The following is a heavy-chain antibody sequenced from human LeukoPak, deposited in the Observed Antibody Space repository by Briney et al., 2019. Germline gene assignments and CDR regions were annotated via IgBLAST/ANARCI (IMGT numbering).Heavy chain of an antibody. CDR2: IGGTGVRT. CDR1: GFTFSSYA. CDR3: ARVRFVAFDI. Sequence: PGGSLRLSCASSGFTFSSYAMSWVRQAPGKGLEWVSTIGGTGVRTYYADSVKGRFTISRDNSKNTLYLQINSPRAEDTAVYYCARVRFVAFDIWGQGTMVTVSS. D-gene: IGHD3-16*01. V-gene: IGHV3-23*01. J-gene: IGHJ3*02.